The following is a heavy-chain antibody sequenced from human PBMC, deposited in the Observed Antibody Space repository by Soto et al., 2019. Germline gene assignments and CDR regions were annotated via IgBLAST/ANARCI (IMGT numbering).Heavy chain of an antibody. V-gene: IGHV3-21*01. CDR3: ASLPYDYDSSGYYGWFAH. CDR1: GFTFSSYS. Sequence: EVQLVESGGGLVKPGGSLRLSCAASGFTFSSYSMNWVRQAPGKGLEWVSSISSSSSYIYYADSVKGRFTIPIDNAKNSLYLQMNSLRAEDTAVYYCASLPYDYDSSGYYGWFAHWVQGTLVTVSS. J-gene: IGHJ5*02. CDR2: ISSSSSYI. D-gene: IGHD3-22*01.